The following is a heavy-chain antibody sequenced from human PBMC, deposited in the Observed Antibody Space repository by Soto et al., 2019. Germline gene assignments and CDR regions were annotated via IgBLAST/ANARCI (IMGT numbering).Heavy chain of an antibody. J-gene: IGHJ4*01. CDR2: IYPYDSDT. V-gene: IGHV5-51*01. Sequence: GESLKISCKTSGYSFTSYWIGWVRQMPGKGMEWMGNIYPYDSDTRYSPSFQGQVTISADTSITTAYLQWSGLRASDTAMYFCARHLVGSTRGNFDYWGQGTLVTV. D-gene: IGHD2-2*01. CDR3: ARHLVGSTRGNFDY. CDR1: GYSFTSYW.